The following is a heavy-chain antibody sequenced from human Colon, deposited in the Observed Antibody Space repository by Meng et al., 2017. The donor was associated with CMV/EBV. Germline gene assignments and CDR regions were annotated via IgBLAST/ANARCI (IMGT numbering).Heavy chain of an antibody. Sequence: LSCAASGFTFSSHWINWVRQAPGKGLVRILRINPDGSITNYADSVKGRFTISRDNAKNTVYLQMNSLRADDTAMYYCTTNRQVGAVDYWGQGTLVTVSS. CDR3: TTNRQVGAVDY. J-gene: IGHJ4*02. V-gene: IGHV3-74*01. CDR2: INPDGSIT. D-gene: IGHD1-26*01. CDR1: GFTFSSHW.